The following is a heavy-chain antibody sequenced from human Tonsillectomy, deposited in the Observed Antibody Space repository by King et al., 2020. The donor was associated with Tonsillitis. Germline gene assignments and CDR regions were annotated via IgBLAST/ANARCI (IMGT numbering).Heavy chain of an antibody. J-gene: IGHJ6*03. Sequence: VQLQESGPGLVKPSQTLSLSCTVSGGSISSGDYNWSWIRQPAGKGLEWIGRIYTSGSTNYNPSLKSRVTMSVDTSKNQFSLRLSSVTAADTAIYYCASGPQQLVSDYYYYMDVWGKGTTVPVSS. V-gene: IGHV4-61*02. D-gene: IGHD6-6*01. CDR3: ASGPQQLVSDYYYYMDV. CDR1: GGSISSGDYN. CDR2: IYTSGST.